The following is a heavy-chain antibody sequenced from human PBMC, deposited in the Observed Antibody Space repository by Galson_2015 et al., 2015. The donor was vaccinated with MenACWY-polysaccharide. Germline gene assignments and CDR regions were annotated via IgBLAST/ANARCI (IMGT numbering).Heavy chain of an antibody. CDR2: IKEDGSEK. Sequence: SLRLSCAASGFTFNCCYMTWIRQAPGKGLEWVANIKEDGSEKNYADSVKGRFTISRDNAKNSLFLQMNSLRAEDTAVYYCARDALMAPVDYWGQGSLVTVSS. CDR1: GFTFNCCY. D-gene: IGHD3-10*01. J-gene: IGHJ4*02. V-gene: IGHV3-7*01. CDR3: ARDALMAPVDY.